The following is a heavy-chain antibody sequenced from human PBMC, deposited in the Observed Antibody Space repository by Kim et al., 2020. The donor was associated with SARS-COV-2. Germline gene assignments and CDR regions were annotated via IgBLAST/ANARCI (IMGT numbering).Heavy chain of an antibody. CDR1: GYTFTSYG. V-gene: IGHV1-18*01. Sequence: ASVKVSCKASGYTFTSYGISWVRQAPGQGLEWMGWISAYNGNTNYAQKLQGRVTMTTDTSTSTAYMELRSLRSDDTAVYYFARDEFWVAAAGTYENYYGIDVWGQGTTVNVSS. CDR2: ISAYNGNT. CDR3: ARDEFWVAAAGTYENYYGIDV. D-gene: IGHD6-13*01. J-gene: IGHJ6*02.